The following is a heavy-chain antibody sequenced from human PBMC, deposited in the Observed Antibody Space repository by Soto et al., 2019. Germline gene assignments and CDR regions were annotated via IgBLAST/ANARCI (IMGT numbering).Heavy chain of an antibody. CDR2: ITSSGSTT. V-gene: IGHV3-11*01. J-gene: IGHJ4*02. CDR1: GFTFSDYY. Sequence: GGSLRLSCAASGFTFSDYYMSWIRQAPGKGLEWVSSITSSGSTTYYTDSVKGRFTISRDNAKNSLYLQMNSLRAEDTAVYYCARERYSYGPDYFDYWGQGNLVTVSS. CDR3: ARERYSYGPDYFDY. D-gene: IGHD5-18*01.